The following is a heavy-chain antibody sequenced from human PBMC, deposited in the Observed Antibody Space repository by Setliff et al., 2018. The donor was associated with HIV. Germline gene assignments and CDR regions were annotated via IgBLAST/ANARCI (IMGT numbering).Heavy chain of an antibody. CDR1: GGRFSNYG. D-gene: IGHD2-21*02. CDR2: IIPIFGTT. Sequence: SVKVSCKASGGRFSNYGISWVRQAPGQGLEWMGGIIPIFGTTNYAQKFQGRVTITADESTGTVYMELTSLRSEDTAVYFCTSDPGDSVIRPAEFHGWGQGTPVTVSS. V-gene: IGHV1-69*13. J-gene: IGHJ1*01. CDR3: TSDPGDSVIRPAEFHG.